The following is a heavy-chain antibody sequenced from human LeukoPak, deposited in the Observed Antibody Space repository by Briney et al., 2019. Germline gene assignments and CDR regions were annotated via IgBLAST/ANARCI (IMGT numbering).Heavy chain of an antibody. CDR2: IIPILGIA. V-gene: IGHV1-69*04. D-gene: IGHD3-9*01. CDR3: ARDRRGWELGVHHYDILTGYEV. CDR1: GGTFSSYA. Sequence: GASVKVSCKASGGTFSSYAISWVRQAPGQGLEWMGRIIPILGIANYAQKFQGRVTITADKSTSTAYMELSSLRSENTAVYYCARDRRGWELGVHHYDILTGYEVWGQGTLVTVSS. J-gene: IGHJ4*02.